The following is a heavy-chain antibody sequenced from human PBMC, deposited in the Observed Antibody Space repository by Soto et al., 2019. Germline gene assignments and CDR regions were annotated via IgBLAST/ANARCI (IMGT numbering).Heavy chain of an antibody. Sequence: QVKLVQSGADVKKPGASVKVSCKASGYTFTNYGITWVRQAPGQGLEWMGWINAHQGNTNYAQKVQGRVTMTTDTSSSTAYMELRSLRSDDTAVYYCARVKACYDVLTGIQFDSWGQGTRVTVSS. V-gene: IGHV1-18*01. CDR3: ARVKACYDVLTGIQFDS. CDR2: INAHQGNT. J-gene: IGHJ4*02. CDR1: GYTFTNYG. D-gene: IGHD3-9*01.